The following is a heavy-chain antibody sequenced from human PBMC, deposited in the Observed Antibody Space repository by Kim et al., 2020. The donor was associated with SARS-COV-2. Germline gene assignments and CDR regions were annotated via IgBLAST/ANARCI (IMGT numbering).Heavy chain of an antibody. Sequence: GGSLRLSCAASGFTFSSYAMSWVRQAPGKGLEWVSAISGSGGSTYYADSVKGRFTISRDNSKNTLYLQMNSLRAEDTAVYYCAKVGVLLWFGELNVWGQGTTVTVSS. D-gene: IGHD3-10*01. CDR1: GFTFSSYA. CDR3: AKVGVLLWFGELNV. CDR2: ISGSGGST. V-gene: IGHV3-23*01. J-gene: IGHJ6*02.